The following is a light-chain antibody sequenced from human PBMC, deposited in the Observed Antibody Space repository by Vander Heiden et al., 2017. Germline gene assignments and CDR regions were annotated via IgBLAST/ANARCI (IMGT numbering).Light chain of an antibody. CDR1: SSDVGCYNY. J-gene: IGLJ1*01. CDR3: SSYTSSSTLV. V-gene: IGLV2-14*01. Sequence: QSALTQPASVSGSPGQSSTISCTGTSSDVGCYNYVSRYQQHPGKAPKLMIYEVSNRPSGVSNRVSGSKSGNTASLTISGLQAEDEADYYCSSYTSSSTLVFGTGTKVTVL. CDR2: EVS.